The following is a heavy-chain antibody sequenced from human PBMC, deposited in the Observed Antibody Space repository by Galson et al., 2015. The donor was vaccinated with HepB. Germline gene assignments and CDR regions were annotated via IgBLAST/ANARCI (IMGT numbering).Heavy chain of an antibody. CDR1: GGTFSSYA. V-gene: IGHV1-69*04. Sequence: SVKVSCKASGGTFSSYAISWVRQAPGQGLEWMGRIIPILGIANYAQKFQGRVTITADKSTSTAYMELSSLRSEDTAVYYCARDLPYDSSGDDAFDIWGQGTMVTVSS. J-gene: IGHJ3*02. CDR3: ARDLPYDSSGDDAFDI. CDR2: IIPILGIA. D-gene: IGHD3-22*01.